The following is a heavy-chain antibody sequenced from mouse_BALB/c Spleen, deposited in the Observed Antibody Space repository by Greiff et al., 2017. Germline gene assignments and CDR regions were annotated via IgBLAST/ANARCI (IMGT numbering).Heavy chain of an antibody. CDR2: ISSGGGST. CDR1: GFAFSSYD. J-gene: IGHJ4*01. Sequence: EVKLMESGGGLVKPGGSLKLSCAASGFAFSSYDMSWVRQTPEKRLEWVAYISSGGGSTYYPDTVKGRFTISRDNAKNTLYLQMSSLKSEDTAMYYCARHGIKYAMDYWGQGTSVTVSS. V-gene: IGHV5-12-1*01. D-gene: IGHD1-1*02. CDR3: ARHGIKYAMDY.